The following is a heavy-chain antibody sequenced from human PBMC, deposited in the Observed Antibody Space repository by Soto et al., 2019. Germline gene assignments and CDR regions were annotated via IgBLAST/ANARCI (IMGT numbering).Heavy chain of an antibody. J-gene: IGHJ6*03. Sequence: ASVKVSCKASGGTFSSYTISWVRQAPGQGLEWMGRIIPILGIANYAQKFQGRVTITADKSTSTAYMELSSLRSEDTAVYYCARDPLGTGTTNYYYYYMDVWGKGTTVTVSS. CDR3: ARDPLGTGTTNYYYYYMDV. V-gene: IGHV1-69*04. D-gene: IGHD1-1*01. CDR1: GGTFSSYT. CDR2: IIPILGIA.